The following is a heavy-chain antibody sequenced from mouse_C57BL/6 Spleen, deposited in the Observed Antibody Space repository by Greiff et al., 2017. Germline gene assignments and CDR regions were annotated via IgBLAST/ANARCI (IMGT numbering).Heavy chain of an antibody. D-gene: IGHD2-12*01. J-gene: IGHJ4*01. CDR2: IWSGGST. Sequence: VMLVESGPGLVQPSQSLSITCTVSGFSLTSYGVHWVRQSPGKGLEWLGVIWSGGSTDYNAAFISRLSISKDNSKSQVFFKMNSLQADDTAIYYCARKRYYDAMDYWGQGTSVTVSS. CDR1: GFSLTSYG. V-gene: IGHV2-2*01. CDR3: ARKRYYDAMDY.